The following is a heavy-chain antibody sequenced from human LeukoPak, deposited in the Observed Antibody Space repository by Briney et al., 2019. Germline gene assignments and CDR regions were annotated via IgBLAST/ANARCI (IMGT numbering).Heavy chain of an antibody. D-gene: IGHD6-13*01. CDR3: ARLESAAADY. J-gene: IGHJ4*02. Sequence: WMGIIYPGDSDTRYSPSFQGQVTISADKSISTAYLQWSSLKASDTAMYYCARLESAAADYWGQGTLVTVSS. V-gene: IGHV5-51*01. CDR2: IYPGDSDT.